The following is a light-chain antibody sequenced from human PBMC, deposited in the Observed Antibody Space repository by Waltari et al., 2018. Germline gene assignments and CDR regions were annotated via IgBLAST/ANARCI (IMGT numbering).Light chain of an antibody. CDR2: DDS. J-gene: IGLJ2*01. V-gene: IGLV3-21*02. CDR1: NIGSKR. Sequence: SYVLTQPPSVSVAPGQTARITCGGNNIGSKRVHWYQQKPGQAPVLVVYDDSDRPSGIPARFSGSNPGNTATLTISRVEAGDEADYYCQVWDSSSDHVVFGGGTKLTVL. CDR3: QVWDSSSDHVV.